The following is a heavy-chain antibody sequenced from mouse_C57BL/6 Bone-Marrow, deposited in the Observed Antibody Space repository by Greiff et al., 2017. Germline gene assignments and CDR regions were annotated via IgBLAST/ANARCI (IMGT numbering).Heavy chain of an antibody. CDR2: ISSGSSNI. V-gene: IGHV5-17*01. D-gene: IGHD1-1*02. J-gene: IGHJ4*01. CDR3: ERVGGCDAIDY. Sequence: VHVKQSGGGLVKPGGSLKLSCAASGFTFSDYGMHWVRQAPEKGLEWVAYISSGSSNIYYADTVKGRFTISRDNAKNTLFLQMTRLRSEDTAKYYGERVGGCDAIDYWGQGTSVTVSS. CDR1: GFTFSDYG.